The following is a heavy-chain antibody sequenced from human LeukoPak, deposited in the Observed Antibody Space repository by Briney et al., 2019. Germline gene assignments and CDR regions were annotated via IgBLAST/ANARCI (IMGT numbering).Heavy chain of an antibody. D-gene: IGHD5-12*01. J-gene: IGHJ5*02. CDR1: GGSVSSGSYY. CDR2: IYYSGST. CDR3: ARDRWLRGGWFDP. Sequence: SETLSLTCTVSGGSVSSGSYYWNWIRQPPGKGLEWIGYIYYSGSTNYNPSLKSRVTISVDTSKNQFSLKLSSVTAADTAVYYCARDRWLRGGWFDPWGQGTLVTVSS. V-gene: IGHV4-61*01.